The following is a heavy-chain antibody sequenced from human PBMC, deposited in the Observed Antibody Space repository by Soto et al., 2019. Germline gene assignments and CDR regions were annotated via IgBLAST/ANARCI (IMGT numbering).Heavy chain of an antibody. Sequence: SQTLSLTCAMPGDSVSSNSATWNWIRQSPSRGLEWLGRTYYRSKWYYDYAVSVKSRVSIDPDTAKNQLSLQLKSVTPEDTAVYFCARALSGSYYIFDYWGQGTSVTVSS. CDR2: TYYRSKWYY. CDR1: GDSVSSNSAT. CDR3: ARALSGSYYIFDY. D-gene: IGHD3-10*01. V-gene: IGHV6-1*01. J-gene: IGHJ4*02.